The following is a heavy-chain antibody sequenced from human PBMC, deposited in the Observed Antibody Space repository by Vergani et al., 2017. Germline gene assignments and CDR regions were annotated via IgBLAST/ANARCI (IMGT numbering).Heavy chain of an antibody. D-gene: IGHD6-6*01. CDR1: GGSIISYY. CDR2: IYYSGST. V-gene: IGHV4-59*12. CDR3: ARTEYSRAGPDY. J-gene: IGHJ4*02. Sequence: QVQLQESGPGLVKPSETLSLTCTVSGGSIISYYWRWIRQPPGKGLEWIGYIYYSGSTNYNPSLRSRVTMSVDTSKSLFSLKLSSVTAADTAVYYCARTEYSRAGPDYWGQGTLVTVSS.